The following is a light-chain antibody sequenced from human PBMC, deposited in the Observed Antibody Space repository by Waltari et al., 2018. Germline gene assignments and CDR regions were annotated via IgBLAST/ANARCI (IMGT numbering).Light chain of an antibody. V-gene: IGKV1-39*01. CDR2: AAS. Sequence: DIQMTQSPSSLSASVGDRVTITCRASQSISSYLNWYQQKPGKAPKLLIYAASSLQSGVPSRFSGSGSGTDFTLTISSLQPEDFATYYCQQSYSTPPEGITFGQGTRLEIK. CDR1: QSISSY. CDR3: QQSYSTPPEGIT. J-gene: IGKJ5*01.